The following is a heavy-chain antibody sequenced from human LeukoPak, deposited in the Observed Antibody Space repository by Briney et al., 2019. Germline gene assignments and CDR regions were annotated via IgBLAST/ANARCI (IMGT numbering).Heavy chain of an antibody. V-gene: IGHV4-59*01. CDR1: GGSISSYY. CDR3: AREHSGDYFHH. J-gene: IGHJ4*02. D-gene: IGHD4-17*01. Sequence: SETLSLICTVSGGSISSYYWSWIRQPPGKGLEWIGYIYYSGSTNYNPSLKSRVTISVDTSKNQFSLKLSSVTAADTAVYYCAREHSGDYFHHWGQGTLVTVSS. CDR2: IYYSGST.